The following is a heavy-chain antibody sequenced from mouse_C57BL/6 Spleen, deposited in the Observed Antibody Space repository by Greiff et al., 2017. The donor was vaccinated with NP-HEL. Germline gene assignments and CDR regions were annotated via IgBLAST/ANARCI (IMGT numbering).Heavy chain of an antibody. Sequence: VQLQQSGPGLVQPSQSLSITCTVSGFSLTSYGVHWVRQSPGKGLEWLGVIWSGGSTDYNAAFISRLSISKDNSKSQVFFRMNSLQADDTAIYYCARIWDLYYAMDDWGQGTSVTVSS. CDR3: ARIWDLYYAMDD. D-gene: IGHD4-1*01. V-gene: IGHV2-2*01. J-gene: IGHJ4*01. CDR1: GFSLTSYG. CDR2: IWSGGST.